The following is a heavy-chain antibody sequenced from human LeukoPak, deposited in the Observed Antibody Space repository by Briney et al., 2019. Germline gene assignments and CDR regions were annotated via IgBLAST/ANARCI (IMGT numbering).Heavy chain of an antibody. Sequence: EASVKVSCKASGYTFTGYYMHWVRQAPGQGLEWMGWINPNSGGTNYAQKFQGRVTMTRDTSISTAYMELSGLRSEDTAIYFCARKGMAMPGLYFFDSWGQGTLVTVSS. CDR1: GYTFTGYY. CDR3: ARKGMAMPGLYFFDS. V-gene: IGHV1-2*02. J-gene: IGHJ4*02. D-gene: IGHD6-19*01. CDR2: INPNSGGT.